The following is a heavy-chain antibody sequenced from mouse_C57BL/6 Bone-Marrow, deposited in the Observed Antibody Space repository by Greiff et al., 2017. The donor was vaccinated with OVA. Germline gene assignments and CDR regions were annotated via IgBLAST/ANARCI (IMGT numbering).Heavy chain of an antibody. J-gene: IGHJ4*01. CDR1: GISITTGNYR. CDR3: ARDPGNFYYAMDY. Sequence: EVQLQESGPGLVKPSQTVFLTCTVTGISITTGNYRWSWIRQFPGNKLEWIGYIYYSGTITYNPSLTSRTTITRDTPKNQFFLEMNSLTAEDTATYYGARDPGNFYYAMDYWGQGTSVTVSS. D-gene: IGHD2-1*01. V-gene: IGHV3-5*01. CDR2: IYYSGTI.